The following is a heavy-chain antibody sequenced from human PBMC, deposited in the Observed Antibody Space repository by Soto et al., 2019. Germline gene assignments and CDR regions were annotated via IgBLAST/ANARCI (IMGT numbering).Heavy chain of an antibody. D-gene: IGHD6-19*01. Sequence: QVQLVESGGGVVQPGRSLRLSCAASGFTCSSYGMHWVRQAPGKGLEWVAAISSDGDSKYYADSVKGRFTISRDNSKNTLYLQMNTLRVEDTAVYYCLGGRWLILINVWGQGTLVTVSS. V-gene: IGHV3-30*03. J-gene: IGHJ4*02. CDR3: LGGRWLILINV. CDR2: ISSDGDSK. CDR1: GFTCSSYG.